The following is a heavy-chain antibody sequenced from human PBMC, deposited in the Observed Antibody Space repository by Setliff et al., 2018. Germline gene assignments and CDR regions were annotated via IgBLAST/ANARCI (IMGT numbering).Heavy chain of an antibody. CDR3: ARGGVGSGSYYWEVVRGMDV. Sequence: SETLSLTCTVSGGSISSSSYYWGWIRQPPGKGLEWIGSIYYSGNTYYNPSLKSRVTKSVDTSKNRFSLKLSSVTAADTAVYYCARGGVGSGSYYWEVVRGMDVWGQGTTVTVSS. J-gene: IGHJ6*02. V-gene: IGHV4-39*07. CDR1: GGSISSSSYY. CDR2: IYYSGNT. D-gene: IGHD3-10*01.